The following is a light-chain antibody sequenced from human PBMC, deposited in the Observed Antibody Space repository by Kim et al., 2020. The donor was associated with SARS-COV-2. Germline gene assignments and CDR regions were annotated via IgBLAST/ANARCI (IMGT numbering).Light chain of an antibody. CDR3: SSYTSNNTPL. J-gene: IGLJ1*01. Sequence: AQSCAISCPGTSRDVGSYNYVSWYQQHPGKAPILIIYDVRRPSGVSYRFAGSKSGNTAFLTISGLQADDEADFYCSSYTSNNTPLFGTGTKVTVL. CDR1: SRDVGSYNY. V-gene: IGLV2-14*04. CDR2: DVR.